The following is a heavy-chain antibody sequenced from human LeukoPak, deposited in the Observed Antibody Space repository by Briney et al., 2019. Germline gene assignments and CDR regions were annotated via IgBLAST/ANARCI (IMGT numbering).Heavy chain of an antibody. V-gene: IGHV4-61*02. D-gene: IGHD3-22*01. J-gene: IGHJ5*02. CDR1: GGPINSGVYY. Sequence: SETLSLTCTVSGGPINSGVYYWSWIRRPAGKGLEWIGRLYTSGSTRYNPSLRSRVTISQDSSKNQFSLELSSVTAADTAMYFCARDYYDSSGSISWFDTWGPGTLVTVSS. CDR3: ARDYYDSSGSISWFDT. CDR2: LYTSGST.